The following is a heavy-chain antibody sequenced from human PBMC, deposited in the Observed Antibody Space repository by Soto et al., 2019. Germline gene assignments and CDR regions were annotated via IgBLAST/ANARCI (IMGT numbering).Heavy chain of an antibody. CDR2: IDWDDDK. CDR3: ARVQSDSNGWYHFDY. CDR1: GFSLSTSRMC. D-gene: IGHD6-19*01. J-gene: IGHJ4*02. V-gene: IGHV2-70*11. Sequence: SGPTLVNPTQTLTLTCPFSGFSLSTSRMCVSWIRQPPGKALEWLARIDWDDDKYYSTSLKTRLTISKDTSKNQVVLTMTNMDPVDTAAYYCARVQSDSNGWYHFDYWGQGTQVTV.